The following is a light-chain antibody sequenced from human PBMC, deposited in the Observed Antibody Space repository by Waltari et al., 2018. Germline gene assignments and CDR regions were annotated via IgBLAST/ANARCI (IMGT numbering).Light chain of an antibody. CDR2: EVT. CDR1: SSDIGGSNF. CDR3: ASYASGSTLVV. J-gene: IGLJ2*01. V-gene: IGLV2-14*01. Sequence: QSALTQPASVSGSPGQSITISCTGASSDIGGSNFVSWYQQHPARAPKLMIYEVTKRPSGVSNRFSGTKSDNTASLTISGLQTEDEGNYYCASYASGSTLVVFGGGTKLTVL.